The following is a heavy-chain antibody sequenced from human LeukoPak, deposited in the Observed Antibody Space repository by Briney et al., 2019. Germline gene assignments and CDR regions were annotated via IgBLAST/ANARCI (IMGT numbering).Heavy chain of an antibody. CDR1: GYTFTGYY. D-gene: IGHD3-16*01. Sequence: ASVKVSRKASGYTFTGYYMHWVRQAPGQGLEWMGWINPNSGNTGYAQKFQGRVTMTRDTSISTAYMELSSLRSEDTAVYYCARRFGYWGQGTLVTVSS. J-gene: IGHJ4*02. V-gene: IGHV1-8*02. CDR3: ARRFGY. CDR2: INPNSGNT.